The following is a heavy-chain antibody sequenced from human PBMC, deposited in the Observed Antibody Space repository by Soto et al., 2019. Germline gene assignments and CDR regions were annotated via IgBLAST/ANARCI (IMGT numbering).Heavy chain of an antibody. J-gene: IGHJ4*02. D-gene: IGHD2-15*01. CDR2: IKEDGSEK. CDR3: SRDVVVGAKALNY. Sequence: GGALRLSCAASGFTFSNYWMTWVRQAPGKGLEWVANIKEDGSEKHYVDSVKGRFTISRDNAKNSLYLQMNSLRVEDTAVYFCSRDVVVGAKALNYWGQGALVTVSS. CDR1: GFTFSNYW. V-gene: IGHV3-7*01.